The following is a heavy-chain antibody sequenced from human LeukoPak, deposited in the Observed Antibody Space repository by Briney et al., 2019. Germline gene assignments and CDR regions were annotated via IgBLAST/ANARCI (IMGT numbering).Heavy chain of an antibody. D-gene: IGHD6-19*01. CDR3: ARGSSGLEDY. V-gene: IGHV3-48*01. CDR2: IKSSSSTI. CDR1: GFTFSGYS. J-gene: IGHJ4*02. Sequence: GGSLRLSCVVSGFTFSGYSMNWVRQAPGKGLEWVSYIKSSSSTIHYADSVKGRFTVSRDNAKNSLYLQMNSLGAEDTGVYYCARGSSGLEDYWGQGTLVIVSS.